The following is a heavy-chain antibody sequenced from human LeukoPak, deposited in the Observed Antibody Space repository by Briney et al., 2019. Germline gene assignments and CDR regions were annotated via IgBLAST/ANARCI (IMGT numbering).Heavy chain of an antibody. CDR3: ARISLDPLPKAFDI. D-gene: IGHD2-21*02. J-gene: IGHJ3*02. CDR2: IHYTGST. CDR1: GGSVSSGSYH. V-gene: IGHV4-61*01. Sequence: PSETLSLTCTVSGGSVSSGSYHWSWIRQPPGKGLEWIGYIHYTGSTNYNPSLESRVTISVDTSKNQFSLKLSSVTAADTAVYYCARISLDPLPKAFDIWGQGAMVTVSS.